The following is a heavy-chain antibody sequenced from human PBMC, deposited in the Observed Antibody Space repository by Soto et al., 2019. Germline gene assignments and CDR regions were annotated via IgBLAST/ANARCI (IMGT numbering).Heavy chain of an antibody. CDR2: ISFSAGGT. Sequence: EEQLLESGGGLIQPGGSLRLACAASGFTFSSYAMTWVRQAPGKGLEWVSSISFSAGGTYYADSVKGRLTISRDNSKKTLFLQMNSLRVEDTAVYYCVKDDRILGRRYFDLWGRGTLVTVSS. V-gene: IGHV3-23*01. CDR3: VKDDRILGRRYFDL. CDR1: GFTFSSYA. J-gene: IGHJ2*01. D-gene: IGHD2-15*01.